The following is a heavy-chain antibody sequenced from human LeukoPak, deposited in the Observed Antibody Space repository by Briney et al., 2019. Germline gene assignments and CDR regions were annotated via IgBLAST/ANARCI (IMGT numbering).Heavy chain of an antibody. CDR3: AKWAYYYDSSGYYFDY. J-gene: IGHJ4*02. D-gene: IGHD3-22*01. CDR2: ISGSGGST. Sequence: GGSLRLSCAASGFTFSCYAMSWVRQAPGKGLEWVSAISGSGGSTYYADSVKGRFTISRDNSKNTLYLQMNSLRAEDTAVYYCAKWAYYYDSSGYYFDYWGQGTLVTVSS. CDR1: GFTFSCYA. V-gene: IGHV3-23*01.